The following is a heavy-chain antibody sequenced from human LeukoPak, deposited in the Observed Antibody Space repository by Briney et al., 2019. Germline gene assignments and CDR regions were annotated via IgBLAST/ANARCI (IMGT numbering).Heavy chain of an antibody. D-gene: IGHD3-10*01. CDR3: ARGFYYGSGSLE. V-gene: IGHV4-39*07. J-gene: IGHJ4*02. CDR2: IYYSGST. CDR1: GGSVSSRSYF. Sequence: SETLSLTCNVSGGSVSSRSYFWGWIRQPPGKGLERIGNIYYSGSTFYNPSLKSRTTISVDTSKNQFSLKLKSVTAADTAVYYCARGFYYGSGSLEWGQGTLVTVSS.